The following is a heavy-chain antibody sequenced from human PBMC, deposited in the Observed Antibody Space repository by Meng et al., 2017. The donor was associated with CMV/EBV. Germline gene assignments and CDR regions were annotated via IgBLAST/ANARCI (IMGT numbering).Heavy chain of an antibody. CDR1: GYTFTGYY. D-gene: IGHD3-3*01. J-gene: IGHJ5*02. CDR3: ARGDYDFWSGYYTRIHGWFDP. CDR2: MNPNSGNT. Sequence: ASVKVSCKASGYTFTGYYMHWVRQAPGQGLEWMGWMNPNSGNTGYAQKFQGRVTITRNTSISTAYMELSSLRSEDTAVYYCARGDYDFWSGYYTRIHGWFDPWGQGTLVTVSS. V-gene: IGHV1-8*03.